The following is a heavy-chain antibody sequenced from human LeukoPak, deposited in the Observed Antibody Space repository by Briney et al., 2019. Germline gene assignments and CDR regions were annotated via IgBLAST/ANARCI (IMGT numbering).Heavy chain of an antibody. CDR2: IYYSGST. Sequence: SETLSLTCTVSGGSISSGDYYWSWTRQPPGKGLEWIGYIYYSGSTYYNPSLKSRVTISVDTSKNQFSLKLSSVTAADTAVYYCATHDYGDHRYFDYWGQGTLVTVSS. CDR1: GGSISSGDYY. CDR3: ATHDYGDHRYFDY. J-gene: IGHJ4*02. V-gene: IGHV4-30-4*01. D-gene: IGHD4-17*01.